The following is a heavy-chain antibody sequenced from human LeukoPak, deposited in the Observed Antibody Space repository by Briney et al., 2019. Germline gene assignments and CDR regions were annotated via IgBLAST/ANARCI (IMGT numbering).Heavy chain of an antibody. Sequence: PGGSMRLSCGASGFTFSSYAMSWVRQTPGKGLEWVSAISGTGGTIYYADSVKGRFTVSRDNSKNTLYLQMISLRGEDTAVYYCASGQGLYDISDYFFGHFDYWGQGTLVTVSS. J-gene: IGHJ4*02. D-gene: IGHD3-22*01. V-gene: IGHV3-23*01. CDR1: GFTFSSYA. CDR2: ISGTGGTI. CDR3: ASGQGLYDISDYFFGHFDY.